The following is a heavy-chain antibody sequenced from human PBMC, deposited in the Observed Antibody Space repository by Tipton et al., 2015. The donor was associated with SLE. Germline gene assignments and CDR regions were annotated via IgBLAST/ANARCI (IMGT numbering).Heavy chain of an antibody. Sequence: TLSLTCTVSGGSISSSSYYWAWIRQPPGKGLERIAFICYSGFSNYNPSLKSRVTISLDTPKNQFSVQLSSVTAADTAVYYCARTSGNFPFDYWGQGTLATVSS. D-gene: IGHD1-26*01. CDR2: ICYSGFS. CDR1: GGSISSSSYY. J-gene: IGHJ4*02. CDR3: ARTSGNFPFDY. V-gene: IGHV4-61*05.